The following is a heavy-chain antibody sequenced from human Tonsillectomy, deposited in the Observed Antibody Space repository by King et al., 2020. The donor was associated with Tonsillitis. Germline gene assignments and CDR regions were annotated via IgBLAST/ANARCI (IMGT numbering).Heavy chain of an antibody. CDR2: ISVYNGNT. J-gene: IGHJ4*02. V-gene: IGHV1-18*04. CDR3: ARGGGYYYDTSGWIDY. CDR1: GYTFTSYG. D-gene: IGHD3-22*01. Sequence: VQLVQSGAEVKKPGASVKVSCRASGYTFTSYGISWVRQAPGQGLEWMGWISVYNGNTNYAEKFQGRVTMITDTSTSTAYMELRSLTSDDTAVYYCARGGGYYYDTSGWIDYWGQGTLVTVSS.